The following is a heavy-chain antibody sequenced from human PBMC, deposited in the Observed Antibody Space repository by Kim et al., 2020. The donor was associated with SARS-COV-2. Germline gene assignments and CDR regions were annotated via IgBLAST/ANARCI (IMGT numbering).Heavy chain of an antibody. CDR2: ISYDGSNE. J-gene: IGHJ6*02. D-gene: IGHD6-6*01. V-gene: IGHV3-30*18. CDR1: GFTFSSYG. Sequence: GGSLRLSCAASGFTFSSYGMHWVRQAPGKGLEWVAVISYDGSNEYYADSVKGRFIISRDNSKNTLYLQMNSLRAEDTAVYYCAKKQVVEDYYYGMDVWGQGTTVTVSS. CDR3: AKKQVVEDYYYGMDV.